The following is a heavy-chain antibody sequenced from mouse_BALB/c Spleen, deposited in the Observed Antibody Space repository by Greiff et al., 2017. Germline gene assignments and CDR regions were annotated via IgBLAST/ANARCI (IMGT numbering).Heavy chain of an antibody. CDR1: GFSLTDYG. J-gene: IGHJ1*01. CDR2: IWGGGST. D-gene: IGHD1-2*01. CDR3: AKHAITTASYWYFDV. Sequence: VQLVESGPGLVAPSQSLSITCTVSGFSLTDYGVSWIRQPPGKGLEWLGVIWGGGSTYYNSALKSRLSISKDNSKSQVFLKMNSLQTDDTAMYYCAKHAITTASYWYFDVWGAGTTVTVSS. V-gene: IGHV2-6-5*01.